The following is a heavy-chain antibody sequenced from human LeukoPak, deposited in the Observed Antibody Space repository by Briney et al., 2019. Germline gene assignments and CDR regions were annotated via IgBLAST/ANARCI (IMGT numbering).Heavy chain of an antibody. Sequence: AGGSLRLSCVASGSTFGLYSMNWVRQAPGKGLEWVAYITSGSTIMNYTDSVKGRFTISRDNAKNSLYLQMNSLRAEDTAVYYCARGRGGPNWGYYFDSWGQGTLVTVSS. CDR3: ARGRGGPNWGYYFDS. D-gene: IGHD7-27*01. CDR1: GSTFGLYS. J-gene: IGHJ4*02. CDR2: ITSGSTIM. V-gene: IGHV3-48*04.